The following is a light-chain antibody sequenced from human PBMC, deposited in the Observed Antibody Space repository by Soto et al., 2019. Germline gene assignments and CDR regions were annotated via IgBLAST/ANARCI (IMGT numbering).Light chain of an antibody. CDR2: ETS. V-gene: IGLV7-46*01. Sequence: QSVVTQEPSLTVSPGGTVPPTCGSSTGAVTSGHYPYWFQQKLGQAPRTLIYETSNKHSWTPARFSGSLLGGKAALTLSGAQPEDEAEYYCLLSYSGARVFVGGTKLTVL. J-gene: IGLJ3*02. CDR1: TGAVTSGHY. CDR3: LLSYSGARV.